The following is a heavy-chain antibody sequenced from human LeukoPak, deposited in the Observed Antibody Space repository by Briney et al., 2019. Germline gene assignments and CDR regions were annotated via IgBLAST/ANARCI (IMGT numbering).Heavy chain of an antibody. CDR3: AREGTYGWYNWFDP. CDR2: MYRTGST. J-gene: IGHJ5*02. V-gene: IGHV4-59*01. Sequence: SETLSLTCTVSGGSISTYYWSRIRQPPGKGLEWIGYMYRTGSTNYNPSLKSRVTITPDTSKNQFSLRLTSVTAADTAVYYCAREGTYGWYNWFDPWGQGTLVTVSS. CDR1: GGSISTYY. D-gene: IGHD6-19*01.